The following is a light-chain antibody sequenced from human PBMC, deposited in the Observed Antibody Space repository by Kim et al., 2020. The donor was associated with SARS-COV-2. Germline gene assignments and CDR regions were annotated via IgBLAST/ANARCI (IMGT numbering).Light chain of an antibody. Sequence: EIVLTQSPGTLSLSPGERATLSCRASQSVSSSYLAWYQQKPGQAPRLLIYGACSRATGIPDRFSGSGSGTDFTLTISRLEPEDFAVYYWQQYGSSPLYTFGQGTKLEI. V-gene: IGKV3-20*01. J-gene: IGKJ2*01. CDR3: QQYGSSPLYT. CDR1: QSVSSSY. CDR2: GAC.